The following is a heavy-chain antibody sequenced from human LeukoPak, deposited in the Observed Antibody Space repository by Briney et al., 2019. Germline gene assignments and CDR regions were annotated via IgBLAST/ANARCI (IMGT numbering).Heavy chain of an antibody. J-gene: IGHJ3*02. Sequence: GGSLRLSCAASGFTFSNARMHWVRQAPGKGLAWVGRIKSKSDGGTTDYSAPVKGRFTISRDDSKNALYLQMDSLKTEDTAVYSCTTGRFDIWGQGTTVTVSS. CDR2: IKSKSDGGTT. CDR3: TTGRFDI. V-gene: IGHV3-15*01. CDR1: GFTFSNAR.